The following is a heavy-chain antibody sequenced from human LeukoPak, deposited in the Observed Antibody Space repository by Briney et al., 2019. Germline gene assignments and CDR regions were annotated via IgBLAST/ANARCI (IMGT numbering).Heavy chain of an antibody. CDR3: ARERPSYYDILTGYYPRSLPYYFDY. V-gene: IGHV4-34*01. J-gene: IGHJ4*02. Sequence: PSETLSLTCAVYGGSFSGYYWSWIRQPPGKGLEWIGEINHSGSTNYNPSLKSRVTISVDTSKNQFSLKLSSVAAADTAVYYCARERPSYYDILTGYYPRSLPYYFDYWGQGTLVTVSS. D-gene: IGHD3-9*01. CDR1: GGSFSGYY. CDR2: INHSGST.